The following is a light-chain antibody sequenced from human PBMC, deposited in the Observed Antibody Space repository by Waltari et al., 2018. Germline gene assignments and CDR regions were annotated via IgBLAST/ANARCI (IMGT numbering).Light chain of an antibody. J-gene: IGKJ2*03. CDR2: YAN. CDR3: QQGNSYPYS. CDR1: QGISSY. Sequence: IQMSQSPSSLSASVGDRVTITCRASQGISSYLNWYQQKPGKAPKLLIYYANSLASGVPSRFSGSGSGTEFTLTISSLQLEDFATYYCQQGNSYPYSFGQGTKVEIK. V-gene: IGKV1-13*02.